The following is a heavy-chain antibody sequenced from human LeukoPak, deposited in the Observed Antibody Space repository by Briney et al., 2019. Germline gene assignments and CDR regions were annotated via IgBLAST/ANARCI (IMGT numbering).Heavy chain of an antibody. V-gene: IGHV3-23*01. CDR2: SSGSGGST. D-gene: IGHD3-3*01. CDR1: GFTFSSYD. Sequence: PGGSLRLSCSASGFTFSSYDMSWVRQAPGKGLEWVSASSGSGGSTYYADSVKGRITISRANSKDTLYLRMNRLVAEDTAVYYCAKRRDFWSGYYEYMDVWGKGTTVTVSS. J-gene: IGHJ6*03. CDR3: AKRRDFWSGYYEYMDV.